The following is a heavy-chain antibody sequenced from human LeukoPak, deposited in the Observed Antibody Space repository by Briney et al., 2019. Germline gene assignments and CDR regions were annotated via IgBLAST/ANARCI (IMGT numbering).Heavy chain of an antibody. Sequence: GGSLRLSCVASGFIFSNYWMTWVRQAPGKGLEWVANIKQDGTDKYYVDSVKGRFTISRDNAKNALFLQMNSLRAEDTAVYYCARGEAFCDYWGQGALVTVSS. CDR2: IKQDGTDK. V-gene: IGHV3-7*05. CDR1: GFIFSNYW. J-gene: IGHJ4*02. CDR3: ARGEAFCDY.